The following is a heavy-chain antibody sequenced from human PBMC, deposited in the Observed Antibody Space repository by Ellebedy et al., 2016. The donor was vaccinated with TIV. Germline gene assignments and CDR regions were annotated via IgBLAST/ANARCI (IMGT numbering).Heavy chain of an antibody. CDR3: ARAIVAKVPDYYYYGMDV. CDR1: GFSLNTSGMS. V-gene: IGHV2-70*11. Sequence: SGPTLVKPTQTLTLTCTFSGFSLNTSGMSVSWIRQPPGKALEWLARIDWDDDTYYRTSLKTRLTISKDTSKNQVVLTMTNMDPGDTATFYCARAIVAKVPDYYYYGMDVWGQGTTVSVSS. D-gene: IGHD5-12*01. CDR2: IDWDDDT. J-gene: IGHJ6*02.